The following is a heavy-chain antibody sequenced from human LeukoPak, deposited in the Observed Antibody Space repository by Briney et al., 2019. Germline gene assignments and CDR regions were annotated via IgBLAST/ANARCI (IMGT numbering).Heavy chain of an antibody. CDR3: ARDSSSPSYLFDY. CDR1: GGSFSGYY. Sequence: SETLSLTCAVYGGSFSGYYWSWIRQPPGKGLEWIGEINHSGSTNYNLSPKSRVTISVDTSKNQFSLKLSPVTAADTAVYYCARDSSSPSYLFDYWGQGTLVTVSS. J-gene: IGHJ4*02. CDR2: INHSGST. V-gene: IGHV4-34*01. D-gene: IGHD6-13*01.